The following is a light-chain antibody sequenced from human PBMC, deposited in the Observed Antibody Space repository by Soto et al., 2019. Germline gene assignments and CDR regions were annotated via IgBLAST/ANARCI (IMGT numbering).Light chain of an antibody. V-gene: IGKV3-15*01. J-gene: IGKJ4*01. CDR3: QQYYNWLS. CDR2: DVS. Sequence: EIVMTQSPATLSVSPGERATISCRASRNIGSNLAWYQLTPGQAPRLLMYDVSTRATDIPTRFSGTGSGTDFTLTISSLQSDDFAVYYCQQYYNWLSFAGGTNIEIK. CDR1: RNIGSN.